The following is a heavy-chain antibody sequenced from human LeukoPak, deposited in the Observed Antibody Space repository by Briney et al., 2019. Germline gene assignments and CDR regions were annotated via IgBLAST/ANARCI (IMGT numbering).Heavy chain of an antibody. CDR3: ARRGGSGRAFDY. J-gene: IGHJ4*02. D-gene: IGHD1-26*01. CDR2: IYYTGST. CDR1: GASISGGTYY. Sequence: PSETMSLTCSVSGASISGGTYYWGWIRQPPGKGLEWIGSIYYTGSTYDNPSLKSRVTISVDTSKNQFSLKLSSVTAADTAVYYCARRGGSGRAFDYWGQGTLVTVSS. V-gene: IGHV4-39*01.